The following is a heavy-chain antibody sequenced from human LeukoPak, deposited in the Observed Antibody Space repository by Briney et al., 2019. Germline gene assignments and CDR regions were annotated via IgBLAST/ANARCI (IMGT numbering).Heavy chain of an antibody. J-gene: IGHJ3*02. CDR3: ARGVYAFDI. CDR2: MKEDGTEI. Sequence: GGSLRLSCAASGFTFSNSWMTWVRQAPGKGLEWVAYMKEDGTEIYYVDSVKGRFTISRDNAKNSLYLQMNSLRDEDTAIYYCARGVYAFDIWGQGTMVTVSS. CDR1: GFTFSNSW. V-gene: IGHV3-7*01.